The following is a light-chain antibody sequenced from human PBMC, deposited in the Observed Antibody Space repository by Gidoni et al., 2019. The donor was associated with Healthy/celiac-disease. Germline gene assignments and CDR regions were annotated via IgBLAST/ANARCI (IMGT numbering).Light chain of an antibody. Sequence: DIVMTQSPDSLAVSLGERATINCKSSQSVLYSSNNKNYLAWYQQKPGQPPKLLIYWASTRESGVPDRFSGSGSGTDFTLTISSLQAEDVAVYYCQQYYSIQWTFGQGTKVEIK. V-gene: IGKV4-1*01. CDR2: WAS. J-gene: IGKJ1*01. CDR3: QQYYSIQWT. CDR1: QSVLYSSNNKNY.